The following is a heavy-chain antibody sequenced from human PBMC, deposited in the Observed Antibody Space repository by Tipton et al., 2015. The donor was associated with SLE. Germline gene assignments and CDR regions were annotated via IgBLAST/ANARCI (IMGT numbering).Heavy chain of an antibody. CDR2: IYYSGST. CDR3: ARDPLYYGSGSYSPTWCFDL. Sequence: TLSLTCTVSGGSISSGGYYWSWIRQHPGKGLEWIGYIYYSGSTYYNPSLKSRVTISVDTSKNQFSLKLSSVTAADTAVYYCARDPLYYGSGSYSPTWCFDLWGRGTLVTVSS. J-gene: IGHJ2*01. D-gene: IGHD3-10*01. CDR1: GGSISSGGYY. V-gene: IGHV4-31*03.